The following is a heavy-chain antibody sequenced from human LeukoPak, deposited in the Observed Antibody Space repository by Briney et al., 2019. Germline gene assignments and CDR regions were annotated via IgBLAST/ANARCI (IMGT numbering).Heavy chain of an antibody. CDR1: GFTFSGSA. V-gene: IGHV3-73*01. CDR2: IRSKANSYAT. D-gene: IGHD1-14*01. Sequence: GGSLRLSCAASGFTFSGSAMHWVRQASGKGLEWVGRIRSKANSYATAYAASVEGRFTISRDDSKNTAYLQMNSLKTEDTAVYYCAKATTSLTNWFDPWGQGTLVTVSS. J-gene: IGHJ5*02. CDR3: AKATTSLTNWFDP.